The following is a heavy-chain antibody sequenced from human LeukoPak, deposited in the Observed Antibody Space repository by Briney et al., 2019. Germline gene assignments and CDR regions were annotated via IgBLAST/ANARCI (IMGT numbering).Heavy chain of an antibody. CDR2: ISSGGHVI. D-gene: IGHD2-21*01. CDR1: GFTFSSYG. Sequence: PGGSLRLSCAASGFTFSSYGMTWVRQAPGKGLEWVSHISSGGHVISYEDSVKGRFIISRDDAESSLYLQMNSLRAEDTAVYYCARDEGGDQDFDYWGQGTLVTVSS. CDR3: ARDEGGDQDFDY. V-gene: IGHV3-48*03. J-gene: IGHJ4*02.